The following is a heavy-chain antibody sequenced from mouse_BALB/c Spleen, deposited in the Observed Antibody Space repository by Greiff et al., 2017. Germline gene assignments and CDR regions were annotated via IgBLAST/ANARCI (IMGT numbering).Heavy chain of an antibody. J-gene: IGHJ3*01. V-gene: IGHV1-54*01. Sequence: VQRVESGAELVRPGTSVKVSCKASGYAFTNYLIEWVKQRPGQGLEWIGVINPGSGGTNYNEKFKGKATLTADKSSSTAYMQLSSLTSDDSAVYFCARREYGNYAAYWGQGTLVTVSA. CDR2: INPGSGGT. D-gene: IGHD2-10*02. CDR3: ARREYGNYAAY. CDR1: GYAFTNYL.